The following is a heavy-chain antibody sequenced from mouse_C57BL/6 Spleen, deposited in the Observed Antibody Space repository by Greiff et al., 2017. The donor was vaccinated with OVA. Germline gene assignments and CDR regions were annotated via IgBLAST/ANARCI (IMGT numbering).Heavy chain of an antibody. D-gene: IGHD2-3*01. V-gene: IGHV3-8*01. CDR1: GYSITSDY. J-gene: IGHJ4*01. CDR2: ISYSGST. CDR3: ARWLLQYYYAMDY. Sequence: VQLKESGPGLAKPSQTLSLTCSVTGYSITSDYWHWIRKFPGHKLEYMGYISYSGSTYYNPSLKSRISITRDTSKNQYYLQLNSVTTEDTATYYCARWLLQYYYAMDYWGQGTSVTVSS.